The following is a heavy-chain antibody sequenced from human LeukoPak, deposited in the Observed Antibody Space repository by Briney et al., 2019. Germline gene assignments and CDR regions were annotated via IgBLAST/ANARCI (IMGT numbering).Heavy chain of an antibody. J-gene: IGHJ4*02. V-gene: IGHV3-23*01. CDR1: GFTFSIYA. Sequence: GGSLRLSCAASGFTFSIYAMSWVRQAPGKGLEWVSSITNSGGSTYYADSVKGRFTISRDNSKNTMYLQMNSLRAEDTAVYYCATLRGGFWGQGTLVTVSS. CDR2: ITNSGGST. D-gene: IGHD3-16*01. CDR3: ATLRGGF.